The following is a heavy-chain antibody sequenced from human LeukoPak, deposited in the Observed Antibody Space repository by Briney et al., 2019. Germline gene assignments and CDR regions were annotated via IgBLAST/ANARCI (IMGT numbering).Heavy chain of an antibody. CDR3: AKDSSGYDSGAFDI. V-gene: IGHV3-9*03. Sequence: PGGSLRLSCAASGFTFDDYALHWVRQAPGKGLEWVSGISWNSGSIGYADSVKGRFTIYRDNAKNSLYLQMNSLRAEDMALYYCAKDSSGYDSGAFDIWGQGTMVTVSS. CDR1: GFTFDDYA. J-gene: IGHJ3*02. D-gene: IGHD5-12*01. CDR2: ISWNSGSI.